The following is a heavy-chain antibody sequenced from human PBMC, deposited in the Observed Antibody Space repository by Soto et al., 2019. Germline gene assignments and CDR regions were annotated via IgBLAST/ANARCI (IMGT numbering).Heavy chain of an antibody. CDR2: IYYSGST. Sequence: PSETLSLTCTVSGGSISCGGYYWSWIRQHPGKGLEWIGYIYYSGSTYYNPSLKSRVTISVDTSKNQFSLKLSSVTAADTAVYYCAREGFYYDSSGHYFDYWGQGTLVTVSS. D-gene: IGHD3-22*01. J-gene: IGHJ4*02. CDR3: AREGFYYDSSGHYFDY. CDR1: GGSISCGGYY. V-gene: IGHV4-31*03.